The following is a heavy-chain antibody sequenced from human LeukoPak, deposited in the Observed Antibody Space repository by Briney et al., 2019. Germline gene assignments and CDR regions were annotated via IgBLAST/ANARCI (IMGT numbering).Heavy chain of an antibody. CDR3: ARGRVGYEDLNPYYFDY. V-gene: IGHV1-2*02. Sequence: ASVKVSCKASGYTFTDYYMHWVRQAPGQGLEWMGWINPNSGGTNYAQKFQGRVTMTRDTSISTAYMELSRLRSDDTAVYYCARGRVGYEDLNPYYFDYWGQGTLVTVSS. CDR2: INPNSGGT. D-gene: IGHD5-12*01. J-gene: IGHJ4*02. CDR1: GYTFTDYY.